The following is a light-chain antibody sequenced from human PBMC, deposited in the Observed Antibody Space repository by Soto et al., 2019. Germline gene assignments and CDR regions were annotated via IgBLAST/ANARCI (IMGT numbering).Light chain of an antibody. CDR3: QQYGSSPPYT. CDR2: GAS. J-gene: IGKJ2*01. CDR1: QSVSSRY. V-gene: IGKV3-20*01. Sequence: EIVLTQSPGTLSLSPGERATLSCRASQSVSSRYLAWYQQKPGQAPRLLMYGASSRATGIPDRFCGSGSGTDFTLTISRLEPEDFAVYYCQQYGSSPPYTFGQGTKLEIK.